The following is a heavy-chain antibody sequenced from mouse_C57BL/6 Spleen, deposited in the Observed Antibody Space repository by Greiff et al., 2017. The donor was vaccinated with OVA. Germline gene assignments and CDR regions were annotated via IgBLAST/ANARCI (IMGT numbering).Heavy chain of an antibody. CDR2: FHPYNDDT. V-gene: IGHV1-47*01. CDR3: ARGHYGSSPWFAY. J-gene: IGHJ3*01. Sequence: VKLMESGAELVKPGASVKMSCKASGYTFTTYPIEWMKQNHGKSLEWIGNFHPYNDDTKYNEKFKGKATLTVEKSSSTVYLELSRLTSDDSAVYYCARGHYGSSPWFAYWGQGTLVTVSA. CDR1: GYTFTTYP. D-gene: IGHD1-1*01.